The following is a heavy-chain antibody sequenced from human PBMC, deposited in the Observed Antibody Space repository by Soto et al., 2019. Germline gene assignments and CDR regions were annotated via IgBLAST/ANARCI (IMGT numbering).Heavy chain of an antibody. CDR1: GGSFSGNY. J-gene: IGHJ4*02. CDR3: ARGIATRRFYFDY. D-gene: IGHD1-26*01. V-gene: IGHV4-34*01. CDR2: FSDSGST. Sequence: QVQLQQWGAGLLKPSETLSLICAVYGGSFSGNYWSWIRQPPGKGLEWIGEFSDSGSTNYNPSLKSRVTISEDMSKSQFSLKLSSVTAADTAVYYCARGIATRRFYFDYWGQGTLVTVSS.